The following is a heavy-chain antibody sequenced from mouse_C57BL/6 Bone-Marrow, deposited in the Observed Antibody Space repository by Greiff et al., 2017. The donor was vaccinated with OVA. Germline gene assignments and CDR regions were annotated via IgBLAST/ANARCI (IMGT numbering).Heavy chain of an antibody. J-gene: IGHJ2*01. CDR2: IDPSDSDT. CDR3: ARGDY. CDR1: GYTFTSYW. V-gene: IGHV1-52*01. Sequence: QVHVKQPGAELVRPGSSVKLSCKASGYTFTSYWMHWVKQRPIQGLEWIGNIDPSDSDTHYNQKFKDKATLTVDKSSSTAYMQLSSLTSEDSAVYYCARGDYWGQGTTLTVSS.